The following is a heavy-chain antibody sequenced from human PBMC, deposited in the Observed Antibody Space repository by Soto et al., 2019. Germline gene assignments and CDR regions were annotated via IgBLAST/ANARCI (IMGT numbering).Heavy chain of an antibody. V-gene: IGHV4-31*03. D-gene: IGHD5-18*01. Sequence: PSETLSLTCTFSGGAISSGGYHWSWIRQHPGKGLEWIGYIYYSGSTYYNPSLKSRVTISVDTSKNQFSLKLSSVTAADTAVYYCARSGYSYGPNPLLYWGQG. CDR3: ARSGYSYGPNPLLY. J-gene: IGHJ4*02. CDR2: IYYSGST. CDR1: GGAISSGGYH.